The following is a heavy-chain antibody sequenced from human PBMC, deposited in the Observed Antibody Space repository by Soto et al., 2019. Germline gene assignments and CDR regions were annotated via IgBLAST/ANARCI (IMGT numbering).Heavy chain of an antibody. Sequence: QPGGSLRLSCAASGFTFSSYAMSWVRQAPGKGLEWVSAISGSGGSTYYADSVKGRFTISRDNSKNTLYLQMNSLRAEDTAVYYCAKDRTNYIVRATKFGYWGQGTLVTVSS. CDR3: AKDRTNYIVRATKFGY. CDR1: GFTFSSYA. CDR2: ISGSGGST. J-gene: IGHJ4*02. D-gene: IGHD1-26*01. V-gene: IGHV3-23*01.